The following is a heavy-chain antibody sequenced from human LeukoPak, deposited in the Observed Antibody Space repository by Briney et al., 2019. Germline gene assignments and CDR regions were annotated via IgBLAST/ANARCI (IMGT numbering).Heavy chain of an antibody. Sequence: SVKVSFKASGGTFSSYAISWVRPAPGQGLEWMGRIIPIFGTANYSQKFQGRVTITTDESTSTAYMELSSLRSEDTAVYYCARDVSGYDPDTRFDYWGQGTLVTVSS. J-gene: IGHJ4*02. CDR1: GGTFSSYA. V-gene: IGHV1-69*05. D-gene: IGHD5-12*01. CDR2: IIPIFGTA. CDR3: ARDVSGYDPDTRFDY.